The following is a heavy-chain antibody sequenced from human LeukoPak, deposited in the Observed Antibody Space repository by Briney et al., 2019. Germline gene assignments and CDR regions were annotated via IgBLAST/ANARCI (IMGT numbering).Heavy chain of an antibody. CDR3: AKDVGGTGYYGSGSYPHN. J-gene: IGHJ4*02. Sequence: GSLRLSCAASGFTFSSYAMSWVRQAPGKGLEWVSAISGSGGSTYYADSVKGRFTISRDNSKNTLYLQMNSLRAEDTAVYYCAKDVGGTGYYGSGSYPHNWRQGTLVTVSS. V-gene: IGHV3-23*01. CDR2: ISGSGGST. CDR1: GFTFSSYA. D-gene: IGHD3-10*01.